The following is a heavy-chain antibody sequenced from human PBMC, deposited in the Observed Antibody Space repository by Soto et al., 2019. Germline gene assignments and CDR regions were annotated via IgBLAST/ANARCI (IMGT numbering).Heavy chain of an antibody. CDR2: IYWDDDK. J-gene: IGHJ2*01. V-gene: IGHV2-5*02. CDR3: AHSGYYASWWGSHGYFDL. D-gene: IGHD3-22*01. CDR1: GFSLSTSGVG. Sequence: QITLKESGPTLVKPTQTLTLTCTFSGFSLSTSGVGVGWIRQPPGKALERLALIYWDDDKRYSPSLKSRLTITKDTVKKQVVLTMTNMDPVDTATYYCAHSGYYASWWGSHGYFDLWGRGTLVTVSS.